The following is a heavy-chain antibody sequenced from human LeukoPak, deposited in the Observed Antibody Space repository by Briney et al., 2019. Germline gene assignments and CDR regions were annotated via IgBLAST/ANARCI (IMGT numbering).Heavy chain of an antibody. D-gene: IGHD2-15*01. Sequence: GGSLRLSCAASGFTFSSYEMNWVRQAPGKGLEWVSSITSSSSYIYYTDSVKGRFTISRDNAKNSLYLQMNSLTVEDTAVYYCARDRGTFDMDVWGKGTTVTVSS. CDR1: GFTFSSYE. V-gene: IGHV3-21*01. J-gene: IGHJ6*03. CDR3: ARDRGTFDMDV. CDR2: ITSSSSYI.